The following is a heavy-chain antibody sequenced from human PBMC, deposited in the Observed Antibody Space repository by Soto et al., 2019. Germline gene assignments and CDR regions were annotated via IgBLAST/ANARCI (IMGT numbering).Heavy chain of an antibody. Sequence: GGSLRPSCSASGFTFGIYAMHWVRQAPGKGLEYVSAISSNGGSTYYADSVKGRFTISRDNSKNTLYLQMSSLRAEDTAVYYCAREGGLLHCGGNRFDIWGQGTMVTVSS. J-gene: IGHJ3*02. CDR1: GFTFGIYA. V-gene: IGHV3-64D*08. D-gene: IGHD2-15*01. CDR3: AREGGLLHCGGNRFDI. CDR2: ISSNGGST.